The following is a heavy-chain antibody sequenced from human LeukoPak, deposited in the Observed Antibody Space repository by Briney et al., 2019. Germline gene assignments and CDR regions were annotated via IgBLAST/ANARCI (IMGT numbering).Heavy chain of an antibody. CDR3: AREVAGTRADAFDI. Sequence: GASVKVSRKASGYTFTSYGISWVRQAPGQGLEWMGWISAYNGNTNYAQKLQGRVTMTTDTSTSTAYMELRSLRSDDTAVYYCAREVAGTRADAFDIWGQGTMVTVSS. CDR1: GYTFTSYG. V-gene: IGHV1-18*01. CDR2: ISAYNGNT. D-gene: IGHD6-19*01. J-gene: IGHJ3*02.